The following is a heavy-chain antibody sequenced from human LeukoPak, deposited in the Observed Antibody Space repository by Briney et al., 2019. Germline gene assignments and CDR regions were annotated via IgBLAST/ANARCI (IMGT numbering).Heavy chain of an antibody. CDR1: GFTFNNYA. D-gene: IGHD5-12*01. CDR2: LSGSGGST. CDR3: AKDGAWLRFDD. J-gene: IGHJ4*02. Sequence: GGSLRLSCVASGFTFNNYAMNWVRQSPGKGLEWVSGLSGSGGSTYYADSVKGRFTISRDDSKNTLYLQMKNLRAEDTAVYYCAKDGAWLRFDDWGQGILVTVSS. V-gene: IGHV3-23*01.